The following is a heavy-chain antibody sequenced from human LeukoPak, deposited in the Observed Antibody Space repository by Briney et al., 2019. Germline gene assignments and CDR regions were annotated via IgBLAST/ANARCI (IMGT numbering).Heavy chain of an antibody. Sequence: WGSLRLSCAASGFTFSSYGMHWVRQAPGKGLEWVAVISYDGSNKYYADSVKGRFTISRDNSKNTLYLQMNSLRAEDTAVYYCAKGTSGSGRRDAFDIWGQGTMVTVSS. D-gene: IGHD3-10*01. J-gene: IGHJ3*02. V-gene: IGHV3-30*18. CDR3: AKGTSGSGRRDAFDI. CDR2: ISYDGSNK. CDR1: GFTFSSYG.